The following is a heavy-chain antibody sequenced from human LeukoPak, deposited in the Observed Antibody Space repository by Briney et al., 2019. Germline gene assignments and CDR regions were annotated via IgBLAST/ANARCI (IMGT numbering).Heavy chain of an antibody. J-gene: IGHJ4*02. CDR1: GGSFSGYY. V-gene: IGHV4-34*01. CDR3: ARARWITMIGEYYFDY. D-gene: IGHD3-22*01. CDR2: INHSGST. Sequence: SETLSLTCAVYGGSFSGYYWSWIRQPPGKGLEWIGEINHSGSTNYNPSLKSRVTISVDTSKNQFSLKLSSVTAADTAVYYCARARWITMIGEYYFDYWGQGTPVTVSS.